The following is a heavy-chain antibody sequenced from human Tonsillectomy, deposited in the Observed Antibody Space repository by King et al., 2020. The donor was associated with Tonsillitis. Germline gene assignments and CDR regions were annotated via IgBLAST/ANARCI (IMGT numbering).Heavy chain of an antibody. CDR1: GFTFSSYW. CDR3: ARGLAAAVILFFCFDY. CDR2: IRQDGSEK. Sequence: QLVQSGGGLVQPGGSLRLSCAASGFTFSSYWMSWVRQAPGKGLEWVANIRQDGSEKFYVDSVKGRFTISRDNANNSLCLQLNSLRAEDTAVYYCARGLAAAVILFFCFDYWGQGTLVTVSS. D-gene: IGHD6-13*01. J-gene: IGHJ4*02. V-gene: IGHV3-7*03.